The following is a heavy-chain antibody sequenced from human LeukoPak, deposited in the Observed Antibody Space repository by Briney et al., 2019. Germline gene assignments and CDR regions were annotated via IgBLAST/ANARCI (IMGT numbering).Heavy chain of an antibody. V-gene: IGHV1-2*02. CDR1: GYTFTDHY. Sequence: ASVKVSCKASGYTFTDHYMHWVRQAPGQGLEWMGWINPNSGGTNYAQKFQGRVTMTRDTSISTAYMELSRLTSDDTAVYYCETRDIVTAERVDWGQGTLSPSPQ. D-gene: IGHD5-12*01. J-gene: IGHJ4*02. CDR2: INPNSGGT. CDR3: ETRDIVTAERVD.